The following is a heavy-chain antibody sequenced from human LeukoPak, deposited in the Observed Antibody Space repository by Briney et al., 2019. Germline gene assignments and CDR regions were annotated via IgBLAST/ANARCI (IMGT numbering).Heavy chain of an antibody. CDR3: ARVHYYDASDYSTSNWFDP. V-gene: IGHV4-38-2*02. CDR1: GYSISSGYF. D-gene: IGHD3-22*01. CDR2: IHHDGIT. Sequence: PSETLSLTCSISGYSISSGYFWGWIRQPPGKGLEWIGNIHHDGITYYNPSLKSRVTISLDPSKNQFSLKLTSVAAADTALYHCARVHYYDASDYSTSNWFDPWAREPWSPSPQ. J-gene: IGHJ5*02.